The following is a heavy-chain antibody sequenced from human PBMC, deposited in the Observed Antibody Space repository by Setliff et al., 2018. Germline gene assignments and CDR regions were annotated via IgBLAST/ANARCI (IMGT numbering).Heavy chain of an antibody. CDR3: VRSSAPQVVLAADFDF. CDR1: GYTLAKYG. Sequence: ASVKVSCKAFGYTLAKYGTSWVRQAPGQGLEWMGWISGYNGYTVYAQKLQGRVTLTTDTSTGTAYMEVRSLRSDDTAVYYCVRSSAPQVVLAADFDFWGQGTPVTVSS. CDR2: ISGYNGYT. J-gene: IGHJ4*02. D-gene: IGHD6-19*01. V-gene: IGHV1-18*01.